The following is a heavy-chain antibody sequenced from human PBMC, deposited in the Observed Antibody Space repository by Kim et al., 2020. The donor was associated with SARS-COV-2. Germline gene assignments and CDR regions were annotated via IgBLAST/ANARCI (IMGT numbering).Heavy chain of an antibody. D-gene: IGHD6-6*01. V-gene: IGHV3-53*01. CDR1: GFTVSSNY. CDR3: ARLEYSSFTDWFDP. Sequence: GGSLRLSCAASGFTVSSNYMSWVRQAPGKGLEWVSVIYSGGSTYYADSVKGRFTISRDNSKNTLYLQMNSLRAEDTAVYYCARLEYSSFTDWFDPWGQGTLVTVSS. CDR2: IYSGGST. J-gene: IGHJ5*02.